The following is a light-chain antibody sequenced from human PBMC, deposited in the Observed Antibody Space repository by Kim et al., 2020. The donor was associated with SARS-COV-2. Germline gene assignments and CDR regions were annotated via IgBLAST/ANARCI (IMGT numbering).Light chain of an antibody. J-gene: IGKJ4*01. CDR1: DDIKNY. V-gene: IGKV1-8*01. CDR2: STS. CDR3: QHYYSSPPT. Sequence: ASKGDRITITCRASDDIKNYLAWYQQKPGKAPKLLIYSTSTLQSGVPSRFSGSGSGTDFTLTISGLQSEDFATYHCQHYYSSPPTFGGGTKVDIK.